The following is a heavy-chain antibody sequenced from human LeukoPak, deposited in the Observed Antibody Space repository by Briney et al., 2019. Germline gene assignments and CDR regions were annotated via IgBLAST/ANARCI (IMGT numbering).Heavy chain of an antibody. V-gene: IGHV3-21*01. Sequence: GGSLRLSCAASGFTFSSYSMNWVRQAPGKGLEWVSSISSSSSYIYYADSVNGRFTISRDNAKNSLYLQMNSLRAEDKAVYYCARDLAGDIVVVPAARFGYFDYWGQGTLVTVSS. D-gene: IGHD2-2*01. CDR1: GFTFSSYS. CDR3: ARDLAGDIVVVPAARFGYFDY. J-gene: IGHJ4*02. CDR2: ISSSSSYI.